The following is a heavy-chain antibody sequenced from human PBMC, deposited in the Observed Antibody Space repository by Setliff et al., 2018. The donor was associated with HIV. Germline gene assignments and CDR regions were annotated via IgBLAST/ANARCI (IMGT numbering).Heavy chain of an antibody. CDR2: IYHRGTT. J-gene: IGHJ2*01. V-gene: IGHV4-38-2*01. CDR3: ARGTPDHEVWYFDL. CDR1: GYSISSGYY. Sequence: SETLSLTCAVSGYSISSGYYWGWIRQPPGKGLEWIGSIYHRGTTYYNPSLKSRVTISVDTSKNQFSLKLSSVTAADTAIYYCARGTPDHEVWYFDLWGRGTLVTVSS.